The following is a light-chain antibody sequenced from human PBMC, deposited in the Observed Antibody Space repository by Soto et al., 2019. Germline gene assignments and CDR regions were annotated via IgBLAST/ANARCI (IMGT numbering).Light chain of an antibody. CDR2: GAS. CDR3: QQYDTFPLT. CDR1: QSLSSNF. V-gene: IGKV3-20*01. Sequence: EIVLTQSPGTLSLFPGDRATLSCRASQSLSSNFLAWYQQKPGQAPRLLIYGASRRATDIPDRFSGSGSGTDFALTITRLEPADFAVYFCQQYDTFPLTFGQGTKVEIQ. J-gene: IGKJ1*01.